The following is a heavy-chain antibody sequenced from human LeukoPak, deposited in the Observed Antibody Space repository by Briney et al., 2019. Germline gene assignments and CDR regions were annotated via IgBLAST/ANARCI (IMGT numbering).Heavy chain of an antibody. CDR1: GFTFDDYA. J-gene: IGHJ4*02. V-gene: IGHV3-9*03. CDR3: AKAQYSSGWYYFDY. CDR2: ISWNSGNI. Sequence: GGSLRLSCAASGFTFDDYAMHWVRQAPGKGLEWVSGISWNSGNIGYADSVKGRFTISRDNAKNSLYLQMNSLRAEDMALYYCAKAQYSSGWYYFDYWGQGTLVTVSS. D-gene: IGHD6-19*01.